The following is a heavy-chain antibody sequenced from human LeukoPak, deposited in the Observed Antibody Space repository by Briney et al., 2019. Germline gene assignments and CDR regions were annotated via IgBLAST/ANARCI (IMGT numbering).Heavy chain of an antibody. CDR1: GGSISSGSYY. CDR3: ARGYGGNSGYFQH. CDR2: IYTSGST. V-gene: IGHV4-61*02. Sequence: SQTLSLTCTVSGGSISSGSYYWSWLRQPAGKGLEWIGRIYTSGSTNYNPSLKSRVTISVDTSKNQFSLRLSSVTAADTAVYYCARGYGGNSGYFQHWGQGTLVTVSS. D-gene: IGHD4-23*01. J-gene: IGHJ1*01.